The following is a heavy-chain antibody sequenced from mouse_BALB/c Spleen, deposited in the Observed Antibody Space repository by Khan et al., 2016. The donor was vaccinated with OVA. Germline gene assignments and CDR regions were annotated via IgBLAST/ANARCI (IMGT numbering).Heavy chain of an antibody. V-gene: IGHV1S81*02. CDR1: GYTFTTYW. CDR3: ARPTMVTTEFAY. Sequence: QVQLQQPGAELVKPGASMKLSCKASGYTFTTYWMHWVKQRPGQGLEWIGEINPSNGRTNYNEKFKRKATLIVDKSSSTAYMQLSSLTSEDSAFYYCARPTMVTTEFAYWGQGTLVTVSA. J-gene: IGHJ3*01. D-gene: IGHD2-9*01. CDR2: INPSNGRT.